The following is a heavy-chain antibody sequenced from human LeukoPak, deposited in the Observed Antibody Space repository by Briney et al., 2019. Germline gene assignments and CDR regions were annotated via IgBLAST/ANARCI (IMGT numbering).Heavy chain of an antibody. CDR1: GGSFSGYY. J-gene: IGHJ4*02. Sequence: PETLSLTCTVYGGSFSGYYWSWIRQPPGKGLEWIGEINHSGSTNYNPSLKSRVTISVDTSKNQFSLKLSSVTAADTAVYYCARGRSDNYTPPDYWGQGTLVTVSS. D-gene: IGHD2-2*02. CDR3: ARGRSDNYTPPDY. CDR2: INHSGST. V-gene: IGHV4-34*01.